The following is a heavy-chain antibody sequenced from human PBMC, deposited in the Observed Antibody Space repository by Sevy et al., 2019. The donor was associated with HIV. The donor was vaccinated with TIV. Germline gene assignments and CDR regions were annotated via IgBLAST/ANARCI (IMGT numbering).Heavy chain of an antibody. CDR2: ISTSGNSF. CDR1: VFSFSNYE. J-gene: IGHJ3*02. Sequence: GGSLRLSCAASVFSFSNYEMNWVRQAPGKGLEWISYISTSGNSFYYADSVRGRFTMSRDNAKKSLFLQMNSLRVEDTAVYYCVRESLGWPSPNYAFDIWGQGAMVTVSS. D-gene: IGHD1-7*01. CDR3: VRESLGWPSPNYAFDI. V-gene: IGHV3-48*03.